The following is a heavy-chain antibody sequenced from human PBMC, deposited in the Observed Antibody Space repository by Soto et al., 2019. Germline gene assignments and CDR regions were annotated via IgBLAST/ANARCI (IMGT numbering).Heavy chain of an antibody. CDR2: IYYTGTT. CDR1: GDSISNNNYY. CDR3: VRHYHNPSFDP. J-gene: IGHJ5*02. D-gene: IGHD1-1*01. V-gene: IGHV4-39*02. Sequence: PSETLSLTCTVSGDSISNNNYYWGWVRQPPGKGLEWIGDIYYTGTTYYTPSLKSRVTISVDTSKNHFSLKLSSVTAADTAVYYCVRHYHNPSFDPWGQGTLVTVPS.